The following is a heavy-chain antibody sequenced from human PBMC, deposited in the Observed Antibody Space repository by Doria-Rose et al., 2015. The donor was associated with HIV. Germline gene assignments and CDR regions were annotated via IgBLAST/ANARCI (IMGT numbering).Heavy chain of an antibody. Sequence: QVQLVQSGPVLVKPTETLTLTCTVSGVSLSSPGMGVSWIRQPPGKAQEWLANIFSDDERSYKASLKSRLTISRCTSKSQVVLTMTDMDLVDTATYYCARIKSSRWYHKYYFDFWGQGTLVIVSA. J-gene: IGHJ4*02. CDR1: GVSLSSPGMG. D-gene: IGHD6-13*01. CDR3: ARIKSSRWYHKYYFDF. V-gene: IGHV2-26*01. CDR2: IFSDDER.